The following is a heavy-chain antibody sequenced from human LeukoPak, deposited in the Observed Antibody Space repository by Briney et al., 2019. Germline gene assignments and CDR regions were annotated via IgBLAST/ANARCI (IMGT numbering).Heavy chain of an antibody. J-gene: IGHJ5*02. CDR1: GYPFTTYG. V-gene: IGHV1-8*01. Sequence: ASVKVSCKTSGYPFTTYGINWVRQAAGQGLEWMGWVHPDTGYADYTQKFQGRVTMTSDTSISTADMELSSLRSDDTAVYFCARGPRNDPWGQGTLVTVSS. CDR2: VHPDTGYA. CDR3: ARGPRNDP. D-gene: IGHD1-14*01.